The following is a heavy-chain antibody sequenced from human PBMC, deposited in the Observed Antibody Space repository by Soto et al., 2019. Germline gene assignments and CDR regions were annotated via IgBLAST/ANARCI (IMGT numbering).Heavy chain of an antibody. CDR1: GDSVSSNSAA. J-gene: IGHJ3*02. CDR3: ARDNPPDYSDTSGFAFDI. Sequence: SQTLSLTCAISGDSVSSNSAAWNWIRQSPSRGLEWLGRAYYRSQWYYDSAVSVRSRITVIPDTSKNQFSLKLNSVTAADTAVYYCARDNPPDYSDTSGFAFDIWGQGTMVTVS. CDR2: AYYRSQWYY. D-gene: IGHD3-22*01. V-gene: IGHV6-1*01.